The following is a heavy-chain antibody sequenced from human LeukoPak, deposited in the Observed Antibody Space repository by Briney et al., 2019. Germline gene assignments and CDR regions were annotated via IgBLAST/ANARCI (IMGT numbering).Heavy chain of an antibody. Sequence: PGWPLRLSCAASGFTFSSYAMSWVRQAPGKGLEWVSTITGSGGNTYYADSVKGRFTISRDNSKNTLYLQMNSLRAEDTAIYYCAKESPVAATGRSWFDPWGQGTLVTVSS. J-gene: IGHJ5*02. D-gene: IGHD6-13*01. V-gene: IGHV3-23*01. CDR2: ITGSGGNT. CDR1: GFTFSSYA. CDR3: AKESPVAATGRSWFDP.